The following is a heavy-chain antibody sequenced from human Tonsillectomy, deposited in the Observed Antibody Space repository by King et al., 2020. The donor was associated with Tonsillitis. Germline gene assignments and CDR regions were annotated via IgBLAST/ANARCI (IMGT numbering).Heavy chain of an antibody. CDR3: AGAAVKYYDSTAYYDNYGAFDI. J-gene: IGHJ3*02. V-gene: IGHV5-51*03. CDR2: IYPGDSYT. Sequence: QLVQSGAEVKKPGESLKISCKGSGYSFGNYWIGWVRQMPGKGLEWMGIIYPGDSYTRYSPSFQGQVTISADKSISTAYLQWSSLKASDTAIYYCAGAAVKYYDSTAYYDNYGAFDIWGQGTLVTVSS. D-gene: IGHD3-22*01. CDR1: GYSFGNYW.